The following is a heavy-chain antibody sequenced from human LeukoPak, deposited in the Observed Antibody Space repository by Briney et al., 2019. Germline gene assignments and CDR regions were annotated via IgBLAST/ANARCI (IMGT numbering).Heavy chain of an antibody. D-gene: IGHD6-19*01. CDR2: ISAYNGNT. J-gene: IGHJ4*02. CDR3: GIDLGKWLVIHY. CDR1: GYTFTSYG. Sequence: ASVKVSYMHSGYTFTSYGIRWVRQAPGQGLESGGYISAYNGNTNYAQKLQGRVTMTTDTSTSTAYMELRSLRSDDTAVYYCGIDLGKWLVIHYRRQG. V-gene: IGHV1-18*01.